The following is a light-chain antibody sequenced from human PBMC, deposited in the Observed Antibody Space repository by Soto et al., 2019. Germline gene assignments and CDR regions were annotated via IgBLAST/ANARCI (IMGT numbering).Light chain of an antibody. CDR1: SSDVVGYNY. CDR3: SSYTSSSTLPYV. CDR2: DVS. V-gene: IGLV2-14*01. Sequence: QSALTQPASVSGSPGQSTTISCTGTSSDVVGYNYVSWYQQHPGKAPKLMIYDVSNRPSGVSNRFSGSKSGNTASLTISGLQAEDEADYYCSSYTSSSTLPYVFGPGTKVTVL. J-gene: IGLJ1*01.